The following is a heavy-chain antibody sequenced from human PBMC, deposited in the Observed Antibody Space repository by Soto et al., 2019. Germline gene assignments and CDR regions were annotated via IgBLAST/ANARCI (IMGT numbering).Heavy chain of an antibody. V-gene: IGHV4-34*01. CDR2: INHSGST. CDR3: ARGTFDDFWSGYHGPAYTPPSLYFDY. Sequence: QVQLQQWGAGLLKPSETLSLTCAVYGGSFSGYYWSWIRQPPGKGLEWIGEINHSGSTNYNPSLKSRVTISVDTSKNQFSLKLSSVTAADTAVYYCARGTFDDFWSGYHGPAYTPPSLYFDYCGQGTLVTVSS. D-gene: IGHD3-3*01. CDR1: GGSFSGYY. J-gene: IGHJ4*02.